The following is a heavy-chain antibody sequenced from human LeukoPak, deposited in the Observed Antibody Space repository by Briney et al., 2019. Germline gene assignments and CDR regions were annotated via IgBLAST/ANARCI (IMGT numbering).Heavy chain of an antibody. Sequence: GGSLRLSCAASGFTFSGYTINWVRQAPGKGLEWVSSISSSSSYIYYADSVKGRFTISRHNAKNSLYLQMNSLRAEDTAVYYCARDQARDGYNTDYWGQGTLVTVSS. V-gene: IGHV3-21*01. CDR2: ISSSSSYI. CDR1: GFTFSGYT. CDR3: ARDQARDGYNTDY. D-gene: IGHD5-24*01. J-gene: IGHJ4*02.